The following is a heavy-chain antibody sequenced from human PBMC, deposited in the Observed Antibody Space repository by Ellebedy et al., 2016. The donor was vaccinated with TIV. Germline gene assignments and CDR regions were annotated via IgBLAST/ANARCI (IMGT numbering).Heavy chain of an antibody. V-gene: IGHV3-30*19. CDR1: GFTFSSYG. J-gene: IGHJ6*02. Sequence: GGSLRLXCAASGFTFSSYGMHWVRQAPGKGLEWVAVISYDGSNKYYADSVKGRFTISRDNSKNTLYLQMNSLRAEDTAVYYCARGGYDFWSDRTYYYYGMDVWGQGTTVTVSS. CDR2: ISYDGSNK. D-gene: IGHD3-3*01. CDR3: ARGGYDFWSDRTYYYYGMDV.